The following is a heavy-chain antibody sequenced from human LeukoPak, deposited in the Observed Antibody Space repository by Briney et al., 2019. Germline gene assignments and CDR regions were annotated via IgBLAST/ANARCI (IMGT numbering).Heavy chain of an antibody. D-gene: IGHD3-22*01. CDR2: IYSDGST. CDR3: ARGFDYYDSSGREGNWFDP. V-gene: IGHV3-66*01. J-gene: IGHJ5*02. CDR1: GFTVSSNY. Sequence: GGSLRLSCAASGFTVSSNYMSWVRQAPGKGLEWVSVIYSDGSTYYADSVKGRFTISRDNSKNTLYLQTNSLRAEDTAVYYCARGFDYYDSSGREGNWFDPWGQGTLVTVSS.